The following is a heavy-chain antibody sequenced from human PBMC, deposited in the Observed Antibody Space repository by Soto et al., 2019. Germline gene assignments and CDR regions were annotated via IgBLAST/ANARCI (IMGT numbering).Heavy chain of an antibody. CDR1: GGSSSSSSYY. J-gene: IGHJ4*02. V-gene: IGHV4-39*01. CDR2: IYYCGST. D-gene: IGHD6-13*01. Sequence: SGTLSLTCTVPGGSSSSSSYYCGWIRQPPGKGLEWFGSIYYCGSTYYNPSLKSRVTISVNTSKIQFSLKLSSVTAADTAVYYCARRQSSSWYGLWGQGTLVTVS. CDR3: ARRQSSSWYGL.